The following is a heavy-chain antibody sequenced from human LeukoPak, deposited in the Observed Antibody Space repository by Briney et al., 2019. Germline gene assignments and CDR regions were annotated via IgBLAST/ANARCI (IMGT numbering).Heavy chain of an antibody. D-gene: IGHD6-13*01. J-gene: IGHJ4*02. CDR3: AREYSAFDY. Sequence: SETLSLTCTVSGDPISSYSNYKWSWIRQPPEKGLEWIGYIYYHGSTNYNPSLKSRVTFSVDTSKNQFSLKLSSVAAADTAVYYCAREYSAFDYWGQGTLVTVSS. V-gene: IGHV4-61*01. CDR1: GDPISSYSNYK. CDR2: IYYHGST.